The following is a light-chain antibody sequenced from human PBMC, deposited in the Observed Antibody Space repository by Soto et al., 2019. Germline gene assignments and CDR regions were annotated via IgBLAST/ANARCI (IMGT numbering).Light chain of an antibody. CDR3: SSYTSSSTLDVL. CDR2: DVS. V-gene: IGLV2-14*01. J-gene: IGLJ2*01. Sequence: QSALTQPASVSGSPGQSITISCTGASSDVGGYNYVSWYQQHPGKAPKLMIYDVSNRPSGVSNRFSGSKSGNTASLTISGLQAEDEXDYYCSSYTSSSTLDVLFGGGTKLTVL. CDR1: SSDVGGYNY.